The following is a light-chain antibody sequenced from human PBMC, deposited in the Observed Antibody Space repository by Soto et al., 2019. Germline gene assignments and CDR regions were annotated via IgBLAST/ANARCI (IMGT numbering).Light chain of an antibody. CDR2: QDT. CDR1: ELGDKY. V-gene: IGLV3-1*01. CDR3: QAWDSSALWV. J-gene: IGLJ3*02. Sequence: SYELTQPPSVSVSPGQTASITCSGDELGDKYVCWYQQKPGQSPVVVVYQDTKRPSGIPERFSGSNSGNTATLIISGTQAMDEADYYCQAWDSSALWVFGGGTKLTVL.